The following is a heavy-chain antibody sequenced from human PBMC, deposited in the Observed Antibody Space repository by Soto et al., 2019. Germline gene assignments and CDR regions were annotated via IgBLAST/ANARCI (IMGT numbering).Heavy chain of an antibody. CDR2: IYHSGST. J-gene: IGHJ6*02. Sequence: MLSETLSLTCAVSGYSISSGYYWGWIRQPPGKGLEWIGSIYHSGSTYYNPSLKSRVTISVDTSKNQFSLKLSSVTAADTAVYYCARDLSYGDSGGEYYYYGMDVWGQGTTVTVSS. D-gene: IGHD4-17*01. CDR3: ARDLSYGDSGGEYYYYGMDV. CDR1: GYSISSGYY. V-gene: IGHV4-38-2*02.